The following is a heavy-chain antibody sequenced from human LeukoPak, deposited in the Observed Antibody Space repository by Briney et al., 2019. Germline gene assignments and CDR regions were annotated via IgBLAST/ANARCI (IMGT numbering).Heavy chain of an antibody. V-gene: IGHV1-2*02. D-gene: IGHD1/OR15-1a*01. CDR1: GYTFTGYY. J-gene: IGHJ4*02. CDR2: INPNSGDT. Sequence: ASVKVSCKTSGYTFTGYYMHWVRQAPGQGLEWMGWINPNSGDTNYAQKFQGRVAMTRETSISTAYMDLSRLRSDDTAVYYFTPSGEQFYFAHWGQGSLVT. CDR3: TPSGEQFYFAH.